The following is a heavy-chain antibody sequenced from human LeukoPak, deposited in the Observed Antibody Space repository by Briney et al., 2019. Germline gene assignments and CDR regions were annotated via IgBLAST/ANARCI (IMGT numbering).Heavy chain of an antibody. V-gene: IGHV4-30-2*01. CDR2: IYHSGST. J-gene: IGHJ4*02. D-gene: IGHD2-15*01. CDR1: GGSISSGGYS. Sequence: PSETLSLTCAVSGGSISSGGYSWSWIRQPPGKGLEWIGYIYHSGSTYYNPSLKSRVTISVDTSKNQFSLKLSSVTAADTAVYYCARGPVVVVAAPFDYWGQGTLVTVSS. CDR3: ARGPVVVVAAPFDY.